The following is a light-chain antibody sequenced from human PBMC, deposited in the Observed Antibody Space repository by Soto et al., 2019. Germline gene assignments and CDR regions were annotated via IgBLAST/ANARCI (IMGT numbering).Light chain of an antibody. Sequence: VLTQSPVTMSVSPVERVTLSCRASQNISRSLAWYQQKPGQGPSLLIYGTSTRAGGVPARFSGGGSGTEFTLTITSLQSEDFAVYYCHQYNGWPRTFAQGTKV. CDR3: HQYNGWPRT. CDR2: GTS. V-gene: IGKV3-15*01. J-gene: IGKJ1*01. CDR1: QNISRS.